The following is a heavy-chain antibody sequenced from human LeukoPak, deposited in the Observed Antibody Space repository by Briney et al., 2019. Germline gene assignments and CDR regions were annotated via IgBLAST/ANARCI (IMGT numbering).Heavy chain of an antibody. Sequence: SETLSLTCTVSGGSISSYYWSWIRQPPGKGLEWIGYIYYSGSTNYNPSLKSRVTISVDRSKNQFSLKLSSVTAADTAVYYCARGYDYDSSGYAYWGQGTLVTVSS. CDR1: GGSISSYY. J-gene: IGHJ4*02. CDR2: IYYSGST. D-gene: IGHD3-22*01. CDR3: ARGYDYDSSGYAY. V-gene: IGHV4-59*12.